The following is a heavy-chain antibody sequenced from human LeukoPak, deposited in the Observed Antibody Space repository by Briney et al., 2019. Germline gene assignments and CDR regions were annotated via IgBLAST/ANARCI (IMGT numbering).Heavy chain of an antibody. CDR1: GGSINIYY. V-gene: IGHV4-4*07. Sequence: KTSETLSLTCTVSGGSINIYYWSWIRQSAGKGLERIGRIYTSGSTNYNPSLKSRVTMSVDTSKHQFSLKLSSVTAADTAVYYCARDVVTTTGDYFDYWGQGTLVTVSS. CDR3: ARDVVTTTGDYFDY. D-gene: IGHD2-2*01. J-gene: IGHJ4*02. CDR2: IYTSGST.